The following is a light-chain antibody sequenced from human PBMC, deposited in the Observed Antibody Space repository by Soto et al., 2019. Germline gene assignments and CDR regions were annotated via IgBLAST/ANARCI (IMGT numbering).Light chain of an antibody. Sequence: EIVLTQSPGTLPLSPGERATLSCRASQSVRSSYLAWYQQKPGQAPRLLIYGASSRATGIPDRFIGSGSGTDFTLTITRLEPEDFAVYNCQQYGSSPLTFGGGTKVEIK. CDR1: QSVRSSY. CDR3: QQYGSSPLT. V-gene: IGKV3-20*01. CDR2: GAS. J-gene: IGKJ4*01.